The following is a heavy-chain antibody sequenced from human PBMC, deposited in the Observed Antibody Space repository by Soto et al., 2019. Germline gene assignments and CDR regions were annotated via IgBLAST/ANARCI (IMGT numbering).Heavy chain of an antibody. V-gene: IGHV1-69*01. Sequence: QVQLVQSGAEVKKPGSSVKVSCKASGGTFSSYSINWVRQAPGQGLEWMGEIIPILGTANYAQKFQGRVTIAADESTSTAYMELISLRSEDTYVYDCARDGWRHSGGIDYGGQGTLVTVSS. CDR3: ARDGWRHSGGIDY. CDR1: GGTFSSYS. D-gene: IGHD3-16*01. J-gene: IGHJ4*02. CDR2: IIPILGTA.